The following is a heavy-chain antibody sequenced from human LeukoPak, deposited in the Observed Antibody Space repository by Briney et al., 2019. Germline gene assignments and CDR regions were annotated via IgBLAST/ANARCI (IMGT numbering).Heavy chain of an antibody. D-gene: IGHD6-19*01. CDR3: VEAVAGTYFDY. J-gene: IGHJ4*02. Sequence: ASVKVSCKASGYTFTSYGISWVRQAPGQGLEWMGWISAYNGNTNYAQKLQGRVTMTRDTSISTAYMELSRLRSDDTAVYYCVEAVAGTYFDYWGQGTLVTVSS. V-gene: IGHV1-18*01. CDR2: ISAYNGNT. CDR1: GYTFTSYG.